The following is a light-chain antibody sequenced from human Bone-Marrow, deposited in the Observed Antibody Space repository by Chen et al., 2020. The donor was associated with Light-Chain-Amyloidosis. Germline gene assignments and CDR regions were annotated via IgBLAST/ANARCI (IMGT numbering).Light chain of an antibody. CDR2: SDN. Sequence: QSVLTQPPSTSGTPGQRVTISCSGRTSNIGTYTVNWYRQVPGTAPRLLIQSDNQRPSGVPDRFSGSKSGTSASLAISWLQSEDEADYYCAAWDDSLNGVVFGGGTKLTVL. CDR1: TSNIGTYT. J-gene: IGLJ2*01. V-gene: IGLV1-44*01. CDR3: AAWDDSLNGVV.